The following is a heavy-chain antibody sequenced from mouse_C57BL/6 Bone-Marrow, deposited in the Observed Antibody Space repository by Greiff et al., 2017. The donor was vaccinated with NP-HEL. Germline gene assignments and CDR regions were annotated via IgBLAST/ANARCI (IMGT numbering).Heavy chain of an antibody. Sequence: EVKLVESGGGLVKPGGSLKLSCAASGFTFSSYAMSWVRQTPEKRLEWVATISDGGSYTYYPDNVKGRFTISRDNAKNNLYLQMSHLKSEDTAMYYCARDRSPYYYAMDYWGQGTSVTVSS. V-gene: IGHV5-4*01. CDR3: ARDRSPYYYAMDY. J-gene: IGHJ4*01. CDR2: ISDGGSYT. CDR1: GFTFSSYA.